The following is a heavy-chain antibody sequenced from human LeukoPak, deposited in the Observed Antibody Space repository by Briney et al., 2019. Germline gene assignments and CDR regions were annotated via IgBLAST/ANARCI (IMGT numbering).Heavy chain of an antibody. CDR1: GFSFSNYW. V-gene: IGHV3-7*03. CDR3: AKDGFVVVTATRRFYYHGLDV. CDR2: IKQDGSEK. J-gene: IGHJ6*02. Sequence: TGGSLRLSCAASGFSFSNYWMSWVRQAPGKGLEWVANIKQDGSEKYYVGSVEGRFTISRDNSKNSLYLQMNSLRAEDTAVYYCAKDGFVVVTATRRFYYHGLDVWGQGTTVTVSS. D-gene: IGHD2-21*02.